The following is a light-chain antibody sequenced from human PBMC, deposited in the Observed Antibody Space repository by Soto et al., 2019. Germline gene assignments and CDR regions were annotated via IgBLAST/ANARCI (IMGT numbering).Light chain of an antibody. Sequence: EIVLTQSPGTLSLSPGERATLSCRASQSISSSYLAWYQQKPGQAPRLLIYAASGRATGIPDRFSGSGSGTDFTLTITRLEPEDFAVYYCQQYGPTLLFGGGTKVYIK. CDR1: QSISSSY. CDR3: QQYGPTLL. CDR2: AAS. V-gene: IGKV3-20*01. J-gene: IGKJ4*01.